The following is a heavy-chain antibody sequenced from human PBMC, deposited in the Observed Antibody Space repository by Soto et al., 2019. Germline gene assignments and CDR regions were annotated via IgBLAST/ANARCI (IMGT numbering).Heavy chain of an antibody. CDR1: GGSITSGGYY. J-gene: IGHJ4*02. V-gene: IGHV4-31*03. CDR2: IYHSGST. D-gene: IGHD1-1*01. CDR3: ARETTGGDFHY. Sequence: PSETLSLTCTVSGGSITSGGYYWTWIRQHPGTGLEWIGYIYHSGSTFYNPSLKSRVTISPDTSWTQFSLKLSDVTAADTAVYYCARETTGGDFHYWGKGIPVTVSS.